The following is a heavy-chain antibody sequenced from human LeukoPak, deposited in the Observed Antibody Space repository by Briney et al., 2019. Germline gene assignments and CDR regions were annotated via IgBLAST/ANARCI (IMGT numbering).Heavy chain of an antibody. V-gene: IGHV4-34*01. CDR2: INHSGST. J-gene: IGHJ6*03. CDR3: ARGEPGAATPPRDSSSPRPGYYYYMDV. CDR1: GGSFSGYY. D-gene: IGHD6-6*01. Sequence: SETLSLTCAVYGGSFSGYYWSWIRQPPGKGLEWIGEINHSGSTKYNPSLKSRVTISVDTSKNQFSLKLSSVTAADTAVYYCARGEPGAATPPRDSSSPRPGYYYYMDVWGKGTTVTVSS.